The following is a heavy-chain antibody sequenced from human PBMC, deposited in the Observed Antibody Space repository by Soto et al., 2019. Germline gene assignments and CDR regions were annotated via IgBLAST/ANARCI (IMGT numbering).Heavy chain of an antibody. V-gene: IGHV6-1*01. CDR1: GDSVSTNSAT. CDR2: TYYRSNWYT. CDR3: ARLIGNSWLDS. Sequence: SQTLSLTCAISGDSVSTNSATGEWIRQSPSRGLEWLGRTYYRSNWYTDYAVSVKGRITISPDTSNNQLSLQLNSVTPDDTAVYYCARLIGNSWLDSWGQGTLVTVSS. J-gene: IGHJ5*01. D-gene: IGHD2-8*01.